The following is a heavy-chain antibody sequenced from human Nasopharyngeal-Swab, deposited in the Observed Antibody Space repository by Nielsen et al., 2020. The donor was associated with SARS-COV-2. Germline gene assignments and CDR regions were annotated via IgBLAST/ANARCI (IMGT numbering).Heavy chain of an antibody. D-gene: IGHD3-16*01. CDR3: AKDHKMDSGGGVRYMDV. CDR2: IRYDGFNQ. Sequence: GGSLRLSCAASGFTFSSYGMHWVRQAPGKGLEWVAFIRYDGFNQHYADSVKGRFTISRDSFKNTLYLQLNSLRAEDTAVYYCAKDHKMDSGGGVRYMDVWGKGTTVTDSS. V-gene: IGHV3-30*02. CDR1: GFTFSSYG. J-gene: IGHJ6*03.